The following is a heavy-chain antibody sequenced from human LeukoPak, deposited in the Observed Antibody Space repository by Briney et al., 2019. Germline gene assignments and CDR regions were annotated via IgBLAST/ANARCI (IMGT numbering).Heavy chain of an antibody. V-gene: IGHV4-59*01. J-gene: IGHJ5*02. D-gene: IGHD4-17*01. Sequence: PSETLSLTCTVSGGSISSYYWSWIRQPPGKGLEWIGYIYYSGSTNYNPSLKSRVTISVDTSKNQFSLKLSSVTAADTAVYYCARAIRFYGDYENWFDPWGQGTLVIVSS. CDR1: GGSISSYY. CDR2: IYYSGST. CDR3: ARAIRFYGDYENWFDP.